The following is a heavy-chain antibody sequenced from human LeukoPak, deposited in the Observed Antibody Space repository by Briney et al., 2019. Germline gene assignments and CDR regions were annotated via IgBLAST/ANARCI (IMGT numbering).Heavy chain of an antibody. Sequence: GGSLRLSCAASGFTVSSHYMSWVRQAPGKGLEWVSIIYSGGSTYYADSVKGRFTISRDDSKNTAYLQMNSLKTEDTAVYYCTRPIPSGSYPDAFDIWGQGTMVTVSS. CDR1: GFTVSSHY. J-gene: IGHJ3*02. V-gene: IGHV3-66*04. CDR3: TRPIPSGSYPDAFDI. CDR2: IYSGGST. D-gene: IGHD1-26*01.